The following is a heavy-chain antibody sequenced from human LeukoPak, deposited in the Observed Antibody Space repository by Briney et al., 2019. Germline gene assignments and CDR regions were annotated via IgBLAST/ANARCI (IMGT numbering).Heavy chain of an antibody. CDR1: GYSISSGYY. CDR2: IYHSGST. J-gene: IGHJ4*02. CDR3: ARDMITFGGVIGYDY. Sequence: PSETLSLTCAVSGYSISSGYYWGWIRQPPGKGLDWIGSIYHSGSTYYNPSLKSRVTISVDTSKNQFSLKLSSVTAADTAVYYCARDMITFGGVIGYDYWGQGTLVTVSS. V-gene: IGHV4-38-2*02. D-gene: IGHD3-16*02.